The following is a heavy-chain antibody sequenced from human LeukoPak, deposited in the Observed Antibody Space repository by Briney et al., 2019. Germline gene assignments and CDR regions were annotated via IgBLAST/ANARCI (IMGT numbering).Heavy chain of an antibody. V-gene: IGHV3-48*04. CDR2: ISSSGSTI. CDR3: ARAYYGSGSYYYYYMDV. D-gene: IGHD3-10*01. Sequence: GGSLRLSCAASGFTFNYYSMNWVHQAPGKGLEWVSYISSSGSTIYYADSVKGRFTISRDNAKNSLYLQMNSLRAEDTAVYYCARAYYGSGSYYYYYMDVWGKGTTVTISS. CDR1: GFTFNYYS. J-gene: IGHJ6*03.